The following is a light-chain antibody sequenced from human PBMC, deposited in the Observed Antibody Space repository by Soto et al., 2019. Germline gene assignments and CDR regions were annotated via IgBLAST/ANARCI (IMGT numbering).Light chain of an antibody. V-gene: IGKV3-15*01. CDR3: EQYSIWRT. J-gene: IGKJ3*01. CDR1: ESVSTN. Sequence: ETVIQQSPATLSLSTGARAALYCRASESVSTNLAWYQQKAGQAPRLLIYGASTRATGIPARFSGSGSGTEFTLTISSLQSEDFAVYYCEQYSIWRTFGNGIKVGIK. CDR2: GAS.